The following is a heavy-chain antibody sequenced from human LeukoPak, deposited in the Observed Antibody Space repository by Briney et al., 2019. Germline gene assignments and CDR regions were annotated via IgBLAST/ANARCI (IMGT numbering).Heavy chain of an antibody. CDR1: GYTFTGYY. Sequence: ASVKVSCKASGYTFTGYYLHWVRQTPGQGLEWMGSIHPNSGATNYAQKFQGRVTMTRDTSISTAHMELSRLRSDDTAVYYCARDSRPIFEWQQLGGDYWGQGTLVTVSS. J-gene: IGHJ4*02. V-gene: IGHV1-2*02. CDR2: IHPNSGAT. D-gene: IGHD6-13*01. CDR3: ARDSRPIFEWQQLGGDY.